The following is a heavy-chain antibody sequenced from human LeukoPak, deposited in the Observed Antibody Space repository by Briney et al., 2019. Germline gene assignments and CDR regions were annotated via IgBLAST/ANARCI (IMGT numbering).Heavy chain of an antibody. D-gene: IGHD4-11*01. V-gene: IGHV1-2*02. CDR2: INPNSGGT. Sequence: ASVKVSCKASGYTFTGYYMHWVRQAPGQGLEWMGWINPNSGGTNYAQKFQGRVTMTRDTSISTAYMELSRLRSDDTAVYYCARVGSAWATVIGWHIWFDPWGQGTLVTVSS. CDR1: GYTFTGYY. J-gene: IGHJ5*02. CDR3: ARVGSAWATVIGWHIWFDP.